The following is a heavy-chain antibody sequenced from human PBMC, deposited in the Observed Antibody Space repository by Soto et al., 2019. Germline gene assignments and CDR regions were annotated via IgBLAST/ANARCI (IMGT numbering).Heavy chain of an antibody. V-gene: IGHV3-74*01. CDR2: INSDGSST. J-gene: IGHJ4*02. CDR1: GFTLSSYW. D-gene: IGHD2-2*01. Sequence: GGSLRLSCAASGFTLSSYWMHWVRQAPGKGLVWVSRINSDGSSTSYADSVKGRFTISRDNAKNTLYLQMNSLRAEDTAVYYCTSGPPMYCSSISCYASPFDYWGQGTLVTVSS. CDR3: TSGPPMYCSSISCYASPFDY.